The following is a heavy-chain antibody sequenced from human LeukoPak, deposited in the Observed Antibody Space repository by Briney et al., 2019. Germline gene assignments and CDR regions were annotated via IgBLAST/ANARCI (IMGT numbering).Heavy chain of an antibody. CDR2: ISAYNGNT. V-gene: IGHV1-18*01. D-gene: IGHD3-10*01. Sequence: ASVKVSCKASGYTFTSYGISWVRQAPGQGLEWMGWISAYNGNTNYAQKLQGRVTMTTDTSTSTAYMELRSLRSDDTAVYYCARDYTPYDANTMVRGVPGYWGQGTLVTVSS. CDR3: ARDYTPYDANTMVRGVPGY. J-gene: IGHJ4*02. CDR1: GYTFTSYG.